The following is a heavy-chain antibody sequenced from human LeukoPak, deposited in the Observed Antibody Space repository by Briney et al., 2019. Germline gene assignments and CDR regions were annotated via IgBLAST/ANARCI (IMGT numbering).Heavy chain of an antibody. J-gene: IGHJ5*02. CDR2: IYHSGIT. V-gene: IGHV4-38-2*02. Sequence: PSETLSLTCTVSDYSISSGYYWGWIRQPPGKGLEWIGTIYHSGITYYSPSLKSRVTMSVDTSNNQFSLKLSSVTAADTAVYYCATGPRYYYDSSGYKGWFDPWGQGTLVTVSS. CDR3: ATGPRYYYDSSGYKGWFDP. CDR1: DYSISSGYY. D-gene: IGHD3-22*01.